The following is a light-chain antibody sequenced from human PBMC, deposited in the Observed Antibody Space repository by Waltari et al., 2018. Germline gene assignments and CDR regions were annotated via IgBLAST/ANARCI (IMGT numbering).Light chain of an antibody. V-gene: IGLV3-1*01. CDR2: QDT. J-gene: IGLJ3*02. CDR3: QVWDTTTAV. CDR1: ELEDQS. Sequence: SYDLTQSPSVSVSPGQTARITSSGDELEDQSANWYQQKAGQSPVLVIYQDTKRPLGIPGRFSGSSSGNTATLTISGTQSLDEADYFCQVWDTTTAVFGGGTKVTVL.